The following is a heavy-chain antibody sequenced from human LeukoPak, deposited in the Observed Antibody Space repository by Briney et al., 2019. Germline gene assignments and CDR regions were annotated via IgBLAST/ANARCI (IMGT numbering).Heavy chain of an antibody. Sequence: GGSLRLSCAASGFTFSKYWMLWVRQPPGKGLESVSRINTDGTVTTYADSVKGRFTVSRDNADNTMFLQMDSVRDEDTAVYYCATKQWLAPPPDSWGQGTPVTVSS. CDR2: INTDGTVT. J-gene: IGHJ4*02. D-gene: IGHD6-19*01. V-gene: IGHV3-74*01. CDR1: GFTFSKYW. CDR3: ATKQWLAPPPDS.